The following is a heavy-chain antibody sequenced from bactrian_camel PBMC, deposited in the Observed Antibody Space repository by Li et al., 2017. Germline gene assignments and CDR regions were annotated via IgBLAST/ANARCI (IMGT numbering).Heavy chain of an antibody. V-gene: IGHV3S42*01. CDR1: GLTVSGRC. D-gene: IGHD2*01. CDR2: VEGDGTI. J-gene: IGHJ4*01. Sequence: DVQLVESGGGSVQPGGSLRLSCTGTGLTVSGRCVGWFRQNPGEVRAAVAVVEGDGTIRYAESVKGRFTISTDNAKNTLFLQMNSLNAEDTAMYYCAADLTRTCVVHGILNYDYWGRGTQVTVS. CDR3: AADLTRTCVVHGILNYDY.